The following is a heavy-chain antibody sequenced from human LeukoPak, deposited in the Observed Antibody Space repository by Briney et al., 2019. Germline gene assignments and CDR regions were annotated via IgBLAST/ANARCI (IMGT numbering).Heavy chain of an antibody. Sequence: PSETLSPTCTVSGGSISSGGYYWSWIRQPPGKGLEWIGYIYHSGSTYYNPSLKSRVTISVDRSKNQFSLKLSSVTAADTAVYYCARDRCSGGSCSMRLFDPWGQGTLVTVSS. CDR3: ARDRCSGGSCSMRLFDP. J-gene: IGHJ5*02. CDR1: GGSISSGGYY. CDR2: IYHSGST. D-gene: IGHD2-15*01. V-gene: IGHV4-30-2*01.